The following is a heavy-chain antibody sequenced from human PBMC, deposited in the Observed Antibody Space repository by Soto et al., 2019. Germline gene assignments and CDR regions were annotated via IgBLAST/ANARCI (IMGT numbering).Heavy chain of an antibody. D-gene: IGHD2-21*01. J-gene: IGHJ5*02. Sequence: HPGGSLRLSCAASGFTFSTYSMNWVRQAPGKGLEWVSYISYTSNTIYYADSVKGRFTISRDNAKNSLFLQMHSLRDEDTAVYYCARDNGLAGSFDPWGQGTLVTVSS. CDR2: ISYTSNTI. V-gene: IGHV3-48*02. CDR1: GFTFSTYS. CDR3: ARDNGLAGSFDP.